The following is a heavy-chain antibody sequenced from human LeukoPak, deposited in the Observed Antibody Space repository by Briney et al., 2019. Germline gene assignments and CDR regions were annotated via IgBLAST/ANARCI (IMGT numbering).Heavy chain of an antibody. D-gene: IGHD1-26*01. CDR3: ARAHGLGRIYYYYMDV. V-gene: IGHV1-69*05. CDR1: GGTFSSYA. J-gene: IGHJ6*03. Sequence: SVKVSCKASGGTFSSYAISWVRQAPGQGLEWMGGIIPISGTANYAQKFQGRVTITTDESTSTAYMELSSLRSEDTAVYYCARAHGLGRIYYYYMDVWGKGTTVTVSS. CDR2: IIPISGTA.